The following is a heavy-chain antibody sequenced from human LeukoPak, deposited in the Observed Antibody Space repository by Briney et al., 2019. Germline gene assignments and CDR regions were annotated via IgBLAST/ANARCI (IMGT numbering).Heavy chain of an antibody. CDR1: GGTFSSYA. Sequence: SVKVSCKASGGTFSSYAISWVRQAPGQGLEWMGGIIPIFGTANYAQKFQGRVTITADESTSTAYMELSSLRSEDTAVYYCARDYCSGGSCYSGNFYFDYWGQGTLVTVCS. CDR2: IIPIFGTA. J-gene: IGHJ4*02. D-gene: IGHD2-15*01. CDR3: ARDYCSGGSCYSGNFYFDY. V-gene: IGHV1-69*01.